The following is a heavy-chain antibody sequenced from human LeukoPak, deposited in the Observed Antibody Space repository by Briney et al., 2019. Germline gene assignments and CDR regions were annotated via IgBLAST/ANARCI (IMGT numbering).Heavy chain of an antibody. CDR1: GGTFSSYA. CDR3: ARDLNVDYGGNSGWFDP. Sequence: ASVKVSCKASGGTFSSYAISWVRQAPGQGLEWMGRIIPILGTANYAQKFQGRVTITTDESTSTAYMELSSLGSEDTAVYYCARDLNVDYGGNSGWFDPWGQGTLVTVSS. J-gene: IGHJ5*02. CDR2: IIPILGTA. V-gene: IGHV1-69*11. D-gene: IGHD4-23*01.